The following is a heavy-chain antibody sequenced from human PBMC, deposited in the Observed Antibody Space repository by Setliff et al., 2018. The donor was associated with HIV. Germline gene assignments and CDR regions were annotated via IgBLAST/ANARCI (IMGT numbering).Heavy chain of an antibody. D-gene: IGHD6-13*01. CDR3: ARSNPGITAGLLAY. CDR2: IYTTGGT. V-gene: IGHV4-4*07. Sequence: NPSETLSLTCNISGVSIPTNYWNWIRQPAGKGPEWIGRIYTTGGTNYNPALKSRVTMSIDTSKNQISLKLNSVTAADTATYYCARSNPGITAGLLAYWGPGTLVTVSS. J-gene: IGHJ4*02. CDR1: GVSIPTNY.